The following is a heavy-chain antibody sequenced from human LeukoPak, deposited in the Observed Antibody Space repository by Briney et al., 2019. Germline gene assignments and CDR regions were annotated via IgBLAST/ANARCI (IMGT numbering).Heavy chain of an antibody. V-gene: IGHV3-64*01. CDR1: GFTFSSYA. Sequence: GRSLRLTCAASGFTFSSYAMHWVRQAPGKGLECVSVISSSGGNTYYANSVKGRFTISRDNSKNTLYLQMGSLRTEDMAVYYCARGVTTTYWGQGTLVTVSS. D-gene: IGHD4-17*01. CDR2: ISSSGGNT. CDR3: ARGVTTTY. J-gene: IGHJ4*02.